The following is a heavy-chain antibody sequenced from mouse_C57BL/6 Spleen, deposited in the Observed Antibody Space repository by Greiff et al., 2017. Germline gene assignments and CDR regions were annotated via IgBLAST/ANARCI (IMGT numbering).Heavy chain of an antibody. J-gene: IGHJ1*03. CDR3: ARYGSSYGYFDV. Sequence: DVKLVESGGGLVQPGGSLKLSCAASGFTFSDYYMYWVRQTPEKRLEWVAYISNGGGSTYYPDTVKGRFTISRDNAKNTLYLQMSRLKSEDTAMYYCARYGSSYGYFDVWGTGTTVTVSS. CDR2: ISNGGGST. V-gene: IGHV5-12*01. CDR1: GFTFSDYY. D-gene: IGHD1-1*01.